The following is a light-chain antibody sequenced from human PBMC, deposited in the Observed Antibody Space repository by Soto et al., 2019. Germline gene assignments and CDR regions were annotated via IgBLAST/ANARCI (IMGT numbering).Light chain of an antibody. V-gene: IGKV3-15*01. CDR2: GAS. J-gene: IGKJ1*01. Sequence: LLTQSPATLSVSPGERATLSCRASHNVGTNLAWYQHKPGQAPRLLISGASTRATGVPARFSGSGSETEFALTISSLQSEDFTVYFCQQYNTRPQTFGQGTKVDIK. CDR3: QQYNTRPQT. CDR1: HNVGTN.